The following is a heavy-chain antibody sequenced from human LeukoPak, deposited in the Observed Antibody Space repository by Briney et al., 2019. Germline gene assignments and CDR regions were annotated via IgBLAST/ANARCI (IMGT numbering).Heavy chain of an antibody. Sequence: GGSLRLSCAASGFTFSSYAMSWVRQAPGKGLEWVSAISGSGGSTYYADSVKGRFTISRDNSKNTQYLQMNSLRAEDTAVYYCAKDLLSVRFLEWLPIDSDFDYWGQGTLVTVSS. D-gene: IGHD3-3*01. V-gene: IGHV3-23*01. CDR2: ISGSGGST. CDR3: AKDLLSVRFLEWLPIDSDFDY. J-gene: IGHJ4*02. CDR1: GFTFSSYA.